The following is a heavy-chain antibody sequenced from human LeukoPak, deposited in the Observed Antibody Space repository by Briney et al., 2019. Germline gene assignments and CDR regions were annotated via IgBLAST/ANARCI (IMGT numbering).Heavy chain of an antibody. V-gene: IGHV1-2*02. D-gene: IGHD4-11*01. Sequence: ASVKVSRRASGYSFTSYTFSNYCMHWVRQAPGQGLEWMGWINPNSGERNSAQKFQGRVTMTGDSSISTAYMELSRVTSDDTAVYYCARDRDYSNTERGFDYWGQGTLVTVSS. J-gene: IGHJ4*02. CDR3: ARDRDYSNTERGFDY. CDR1: GYSFTSYTFSNYC. CDR2: INPNSGER.